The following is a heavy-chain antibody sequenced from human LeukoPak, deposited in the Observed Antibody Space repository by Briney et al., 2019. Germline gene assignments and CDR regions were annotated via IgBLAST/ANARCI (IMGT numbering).Heavy chain of an antibody. J-gene: IGHJ3*02. V-gene: IGHV4-39*01. Sequence: SQTLSLTCSVSGGSISSSSYYWGWIRQPPGKGLECIGSIYYSGSTYYNPSLKSRVTISVDTSKNQFSLKLSSVTAADTAVYYCARGSWYSFGAFDIWGQGTMVTVSS. CDR1: GGSISSSSYY. D-gene: IGHD1-26*01. CDR2: IYYSGST. CDR3: ARGSWYSFGAFDI.